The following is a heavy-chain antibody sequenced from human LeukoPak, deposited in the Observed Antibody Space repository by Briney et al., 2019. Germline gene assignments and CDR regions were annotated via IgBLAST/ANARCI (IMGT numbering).Heavy chain of an antibody. J-gene: IGHJ4*02. D-gene: IGHD3-10*01. CDR3: ARDRSRGWSLVSDY. CDR2: IKQDGSEK. Sequence: GGSLRLSCAASGFTFSNFWMNWVRQAPGKGLEWVAYIKQDGSEKYFVDSVKGRFTISRDNAKNSLYLQMNSLRAEDTAVYYCARDRSRGWSLVSDYWGQGTLVTVSS. CDR1: GFTFSNFW. V-gene: IGHV3-7*01.